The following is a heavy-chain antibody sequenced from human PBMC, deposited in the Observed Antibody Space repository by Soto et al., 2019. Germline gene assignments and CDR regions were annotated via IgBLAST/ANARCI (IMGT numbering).Heavy chain of an antibody. J-gene: IGHJ4*02. CDR1: GGSFSGYY. CDR2: INHSGST. Sequence: SETLSLTCAVYGGSFSGYYWSWIRQPPGKGLEWIGEINHSGSTNYNPSLKSRVTISVDTSKNQFSLKLSSVTAADTAVYYCASSFVDWNLDYWGQGTLVTVS. CDR3: ASSFVDWNLDY. D-gene: IGHD1-1*01. V-gene: IGHV4-34*01.